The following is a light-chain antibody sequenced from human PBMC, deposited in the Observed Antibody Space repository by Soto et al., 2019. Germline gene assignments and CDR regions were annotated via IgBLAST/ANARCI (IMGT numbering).Light chain of an antibody. V-gene: IGKV1-5*03. J-gene: IGKJ1*01. CDR1: QTISSW. CDR3: QQFHSYPRT. CDR2: KAS. Sequence: DIQMTQSPATLSGSVGDRVTVTCRASQTISSWLAWYQQNPGKAPKLLIYKASTLKSGVPSRFSGSGSGTEFTLTITSLQPEDFATYCCQQFHSYPRTFGQGTKVDIK.